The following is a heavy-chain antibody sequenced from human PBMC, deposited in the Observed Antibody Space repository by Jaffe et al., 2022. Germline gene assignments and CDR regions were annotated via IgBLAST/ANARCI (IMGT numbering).Heavy chain of an antibody. CDR3: ARDRDTTVTYFDY. Sequence: EVQLVESGGGLVKPGGSLRLSCAASGFTFSSYSMNWVRQAPGKGLEWVSSISSSSSYIYYADSVKGRFTISRDNAKNSLYLQMNSLRAEDTAVYYCARDRDTTVTYFDYWGQGTLVTVSS. J-gene: IGHJ4*02. CDR1: GFTFSSYS. V-gene: IGHV3-21*01. D-gene: IGHD4-17*01. CDR2: ISSSSSYI.